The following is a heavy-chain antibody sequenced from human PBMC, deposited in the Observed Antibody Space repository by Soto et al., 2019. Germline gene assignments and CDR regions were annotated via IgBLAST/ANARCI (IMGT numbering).Heavy chain of an antibody. J-gene: IGHJ5*02. CDR2: ISSSGSTI. CDR3: AKTFTTVTRGVFWFDP. D-gene: IGHD4-4*01. Sequence: GGSLRLSCAASGFTFSDYYMSWIRQAPGKGLEWVSYISSSGSTIYYADSVKGRFTISRDNAKNSLYLQMNSLRAEDTAVYYCAKTFTTVTRGVFWFDPWGQGTLVTVSS. CDR1: GFTFSDYY. V-gene: IGHV3-11*01.